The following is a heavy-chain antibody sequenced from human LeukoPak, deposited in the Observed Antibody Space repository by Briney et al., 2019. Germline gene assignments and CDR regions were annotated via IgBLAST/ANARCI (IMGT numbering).Heavy chain of an antibody. CDR1: GFTFSSYW. D-gene: IGHD6-13*01. Sequence: GGSLRLSCAASGFTFSSYWMSWVRQAPGKGLEWVANIKQDGSEKYYVDSVKGRFTISRDNAKNSLYLQMNSLRAEDTAVYYCARDSSSSWYGYYYYYYMDVWGKGTTVTVSS. CDR2: IKQDGSEK. CDR3: ARDSSSSWYGYYYYYYMDV. V-gene: IGHV3-7*01. J-gene: IGHJ6*03.